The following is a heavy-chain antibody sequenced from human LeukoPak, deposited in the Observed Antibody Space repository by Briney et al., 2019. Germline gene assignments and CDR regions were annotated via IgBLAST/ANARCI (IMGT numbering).Heavy chain of an antibody. CDR3: TTDKGYMKGFGP. D-gene: IGHD2-2*02. CDR2: VKSKIDGGTT. Sequence: GGSLRLSCVASEFTFSIAWMYWVRQAPGKGLEWVGRVKSKIDGGTTDYAAPVKGRFIISRDDSKNTLYLQMNSLKIEDTGVYYCTTDKGYMKGFGPWGQGTLVTVSS. J-gene: IGHJ5*02. V-gene: IGHV3-15*01. CDR1: EFTFSIAW.